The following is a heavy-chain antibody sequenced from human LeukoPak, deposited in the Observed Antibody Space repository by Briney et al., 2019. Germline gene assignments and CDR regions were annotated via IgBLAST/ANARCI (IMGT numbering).Heavy chain of an antibody. CDR2: IYYSGST. V-gene: IGHV4-59*01. J-gene: IGHJ4*02. CDR1: GGSISSYY. CDR3: AREYCSSTSCYFDY. Sequence: SETLSLTYTVSGGSISSYYWTWIRQPPGKGLEWIGYIYYSGSTNYNPSLKSRVIISVDTSKNQFSLKLSSVTAADTAVYYCAREYCSSTSCYFDYWGQGTLVTVSS. D-gene: IGHD2-2*01.